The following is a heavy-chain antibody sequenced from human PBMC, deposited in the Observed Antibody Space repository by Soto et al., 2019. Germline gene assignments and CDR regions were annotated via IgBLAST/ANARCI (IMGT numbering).Heavy chain of an antibody. J-gene: IGHJ6*02. CDR3: ARYCSGGSCYSAGDYYYYYGMDV. V-gene: IGHV5-51*01. CDR2: IYPGDSDT. D-gene: IGHD2-15*01. Sequence: PGESLKISCKGSGYSFTSYWIGWVRQMPGKGLERMGIIYPGDSDTRYSPSFQGQVTISADKSISTAYLQWSSLKASDTAMYYCARYCSGGSCYSAGDYYYYYGMDVWAQGTTVTVSS. CDR1: GYSFTSYW.